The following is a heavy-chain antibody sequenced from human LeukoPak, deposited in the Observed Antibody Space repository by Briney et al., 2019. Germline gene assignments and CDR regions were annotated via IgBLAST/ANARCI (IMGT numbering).Heavy chain of an antibody. CDR2: MNPNSGNT. Sequence: ASVKVSCKASGYTFTSYDINWVRQATGQGLEWMGWMNPNSGNTGYAQKFQGRVTITRNTSISTAYMELSSLRSEDPAVYYCARNARYCSSTSCSSNWFDPWGQGTLVTVSS. V-gene: IGHV1-8*03. CDR1: GYTFTSYD. D-gene: IGHD2-2*01. CDR3: ARNARYCSSTSCSSNWFDP. J-gene: IGHJ5*02.